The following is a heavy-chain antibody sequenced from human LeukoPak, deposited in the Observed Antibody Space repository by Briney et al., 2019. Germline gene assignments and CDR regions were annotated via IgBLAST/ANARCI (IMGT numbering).Heavy chain of an antibody. V-gene: IGHV3-15*01. CDR3: ASMATYYDYVWVQKAFDI. CDR2: IKSKGSGGTT. Sequence: GGSLRLSCAVSGITFSDAWMSWVRQAPGKGLEWVGRIKSKGSGGTTEYAAPVKGRFTISRDDSKNTVYLQMNSLETEDTAVYYCASMATYYDYVWVQKAFDIWGQGTMVTVSS. J-gene: IGHJ3*02. CDR1: GITFSDAW. D-gene: IGHD3-16*01.